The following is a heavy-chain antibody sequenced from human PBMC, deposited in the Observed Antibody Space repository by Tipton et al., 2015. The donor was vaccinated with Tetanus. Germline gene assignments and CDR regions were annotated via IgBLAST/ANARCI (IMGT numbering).Heavy chain of an antibody. V-gene: IGHV3-7*01. CDR1: GFTFNNYW. CDR2: IKEDEREE. CDR3: ARVLTVGATFDY. Sequence: SLRLSCAASGFTFNNYWMSWLRQAPGKGLEWVAHIKEDEREEYYVDSVKGRFTISRDNAEHSLYLQMNSLRAEDTAVYYCARVLTVGATFDYWGQGTLVTVSS. J-gene: IGHJ4*02. D-gene: IGHD1-26*01.